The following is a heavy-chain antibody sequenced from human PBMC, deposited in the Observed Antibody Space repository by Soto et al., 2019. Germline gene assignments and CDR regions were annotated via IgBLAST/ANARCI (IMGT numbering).Heavy chain of an antibody. CDR2: ISAYNGNT. CDR3: ARGKGGVGIMYYYDSSGYTLGDY. V-gene: IGHV1-18*04. J-gene: IGHJ4*02. Sequence: GASVEVSCKASGYTFTSYGISWVRQAPGQGLEWMGWISAYNGNTNYAQKLQGRVTMTTDTSTSTAYMELRSLRSDDTAVYYCARGKGGVGIMYYYDSSGYTLGDYWGQGTLVTVSS. D-gene: IGHD3-22*01. CDR1: GYTFTSYG.